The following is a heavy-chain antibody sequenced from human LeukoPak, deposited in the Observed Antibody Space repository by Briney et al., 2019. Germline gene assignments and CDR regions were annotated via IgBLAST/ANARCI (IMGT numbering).Heavy chain of an antibody. CDR2: IKSKTDGGTT. CDR1: GFTFSNAW. J-gene: IGHJ4*02. V-gene: IGHV3-15*01. Sequence: GGSLRLSCAASGFTFSNAWMSWVRQAPGKGLEWVGRIKSKTDGGTTDYAAPVKGRFTISRDDSENTLYLQMNSLKTEDTAVYCCTTRNCYTSGNYYRWYYFDFWGQGTLVTVSS. D-gene: IGHD3-10*01. CDR3: TTRNCYTSGNYYRWYYFDF.